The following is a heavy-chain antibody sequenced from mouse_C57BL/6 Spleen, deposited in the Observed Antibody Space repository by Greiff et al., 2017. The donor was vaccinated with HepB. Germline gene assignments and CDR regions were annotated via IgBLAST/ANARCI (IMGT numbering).Heavy chain of an antibody. CDR2: ISSGGSYT. Sequence: EVKLMESGGDLVKPGGSLKLSCAASGFTFSSYGMSWVRQTPDKRLEWVATISSGGSYTYYPDSVKGRFTISRDNAKNTLYLQMSSLKSEDTAMYYCARQNDGCYRFAYWGQGTLVTVSA. V-gene: IGHV5-6*01. D-gene: IGHD2-3*01. J-gene: IGHJ3*01. CDR3: ARQNDGCYRFAY. CDR1: GFTFSSYG.